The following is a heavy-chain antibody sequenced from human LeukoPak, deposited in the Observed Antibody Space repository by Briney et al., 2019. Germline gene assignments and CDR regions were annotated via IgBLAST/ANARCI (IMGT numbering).Heavy chain of an antibody. V-gene: IGHV4-31*03. Sequence: SETLSLTCTVSGGSISSGGYYWSWIRQHPGKGLEWIGYIYYSGSTYYNPSLKSRVTISVDTSKNPFSLKLSSVTAAGTAVYYCARENDSSGYYPFWGQGTLVTVSS. CDR1: GGSISSGGYY. CDR2: IYYSGST. CDR3: ARENDSSGYYPF. J-gene: IGHJ4*02. D-gene: IGHD3-22*01.